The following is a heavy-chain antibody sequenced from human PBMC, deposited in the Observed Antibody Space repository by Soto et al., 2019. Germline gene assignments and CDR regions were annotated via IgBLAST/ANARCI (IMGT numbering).Heavy chain of an antibody. D-gene: IGHD3-10*01. V-gene: IGHV4-34*01. CDR3: ARGYYYGSGSYYSRSYYYYYGMDV. J-gene: IGHJ6*02. Sequence: QPPGKGLEWIGEINHSGSTNYNPSLRSRVTISVDTSKNQFSLKLSSVTAADTAVYYCARGYYYGSGSYYSRSYYYYYGMDVWGQGTTVTVSS. CDR2: INHSGST.